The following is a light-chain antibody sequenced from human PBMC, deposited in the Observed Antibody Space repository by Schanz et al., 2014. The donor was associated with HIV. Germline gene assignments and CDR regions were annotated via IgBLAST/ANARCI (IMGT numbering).Light chain of an antibody. V-gene: IGLV1-51*01. J-gene: IGLJ2*01. CDR3: GTWHSSLREVV. CDR1: AFNVGHNF. Sequence: QSVLTQPPSVSAAPGQRVTIPCSGGAFNVGHNFVFWYQQFPGTAPKLLIYADHQRPSEIPDRFSGSKTGTSASLDITGLQTGDEADYYCGTWHSSLREVVFGGGTKLTVL. CDR2: ADH.